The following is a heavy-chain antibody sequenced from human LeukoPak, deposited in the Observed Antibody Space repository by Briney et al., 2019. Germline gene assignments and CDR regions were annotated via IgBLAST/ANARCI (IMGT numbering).Heavy chain of an antibody. CDR3: ARVSTAVSLAIDY. CDR2: ICTTGDT. CDR1: GFTFSSYD. V-gene: IGHV3-13*04. J-gene: IGHJ4*02. D-gene: IGHD6-13*01. Sequence: PGGSLRLSCAASGFTFSSYDMHWVRQPTGKGLEWVSGICTTGDTYYPDSVRGRFTISRDNAKNSLYLQMNSLRAEDTAVYYCARVSTAVSLAIDYWGQGTLVTVST.